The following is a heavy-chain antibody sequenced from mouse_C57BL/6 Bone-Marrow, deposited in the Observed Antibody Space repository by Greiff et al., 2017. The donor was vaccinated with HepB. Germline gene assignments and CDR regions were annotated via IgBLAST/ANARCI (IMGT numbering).Heavy chain of an antibody. CDR2: IDPETGGT. J-gene: IGHJ2*01. CDR3: TVYGNYFDY. V-gene: IGHV1-15*01. CDR1: GYTFTDYE. Sequence: QVQLQQSGAELVRPGASVTLSCQASGYTFTDYEMHWVKQTPVHGLEWIGAIDPETGGTAYNQKFKGKAILTADKSSSTAYMELRSLTSEDSAVYYCTVYGNYFDYWGQGTTLTVSS. D-gene: IGHD2-1*01.